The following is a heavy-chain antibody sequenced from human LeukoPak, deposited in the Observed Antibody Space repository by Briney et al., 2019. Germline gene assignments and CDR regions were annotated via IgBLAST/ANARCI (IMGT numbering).Heavy chain of an antibody. CDR2: ISYDGSNK. CDR3: ARDGLALDY. Sequence: GRSLRLSCAASGFTFSSYAMHWVRQAPGKGLEWVAVISYDGSNKYYADSVKGRFTISRDNSKNTLYLQMNSLRAEDTAVYYCARDGLALDYWGQGNLVTVSS. D-gene: IGHD6-19*01. CDR1: GFTFSSYA. J-gene: IGHJ4*02. V-gene: IGHV3-30*04.